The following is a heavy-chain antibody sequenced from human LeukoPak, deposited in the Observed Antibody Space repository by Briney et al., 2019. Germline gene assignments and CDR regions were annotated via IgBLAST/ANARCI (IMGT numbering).Heavy chain of an antibody. V-gene: IGHV4-59*01. Sequence: SETLSLTCTVSGVSLSSYYWSWIRQPPGKGLEWIGYIYYSGTTNYNPSLRSRVTISIDTSRNQFSLKLSSVTAADTAIYYCARVPSGGSYFWYFDLWGRGTLVTVSS. D-gene: IGHD1-26*01. CDR1: GVSLSSYY. J-gene: IGHJ2*01. CDR3: ARVPSGGSYFWYFDL. CDR2: IYYSGTT.